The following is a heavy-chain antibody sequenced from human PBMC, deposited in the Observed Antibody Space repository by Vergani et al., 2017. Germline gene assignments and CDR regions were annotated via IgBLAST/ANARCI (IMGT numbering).Heavy chain of an antibody. J-gene: IGHJ4*02. V-gene: IGHV4-39*07. Sequence: QLQLQESGPGLVKPSETLSLTCTVSGGSISSSSYYWGWIRQPPGKGLEWIGSIYYSGSTYYNPSLKSRVTISVDTSKNQFALKLSSVTAADTAVYYGARLCDYVWGSYLDGSDYWGQGTLVTVSS. CDR3: ARLCDYVWGSYLDGSDY. CDR2: IYYSGST. D-gene: IGHD3-16*02. CDR1: GGSISSSSYY.